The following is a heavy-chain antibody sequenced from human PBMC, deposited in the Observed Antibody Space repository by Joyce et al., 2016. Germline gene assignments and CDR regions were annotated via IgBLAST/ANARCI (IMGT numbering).Heavy chain of an antibody. V-gene: IGHV3-23*04. CDR1: YGLSNISV. CDR2: IGASGGGT. D-gene: IGHD2-15*01. Sequence: EMQLEESGGSLVHPGGSLRLSCRVSYGLSNISVMAWVRQAPGKGLEWISSIGASGGGTYYGDSVKGRFTVSRDNSKNIMDLQMTSLRIEDTATYYCARARTVVVAYTLRDGFDLWGQGTMVTVSS. CDR3: ARARTVVVAYTLRDGFDL. J-gene: IGHJ3*01.